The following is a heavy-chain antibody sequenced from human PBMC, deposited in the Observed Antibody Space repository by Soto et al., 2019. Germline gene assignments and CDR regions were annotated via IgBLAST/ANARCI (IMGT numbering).Heavy chain of an antibody. Sequence: QVQLQESGPGLVKPSQTLSLTCTVSGGSISSGGYYWSWIRQHPGKGLEWIGYIYYSGSTYYNPSLKIRVPMTLDPSMIRFSLKLSSVTVADTAVYYCARASHDDSSGYYTSSFVYWGQETLVTVSS. CDR3: ARASHDDSSGYYTSSFVY. J-gene: IGHJ4*02. V-gene: IGHV4-31*03. D-gene: IGHD3-22*01. CDR2: IYYSGST. CDR1: GGSISSGGYY.